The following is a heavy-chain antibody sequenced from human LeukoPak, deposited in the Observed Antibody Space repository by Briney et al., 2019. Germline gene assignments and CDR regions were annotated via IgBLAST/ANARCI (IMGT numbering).Heavy chain of an antibody. CDR1: GGSISSYY. CDR3: ARPGPRSATIGY. J-gene: IGHJ4*02. D-gene: IGHD6-25*01. Sequence: SETLSLTCTVSGGSISSYYWSWIRQPPGKGLEWIGYIYYSGSTNYNPSLKSRVTISLDTSENQFSLRLNSVTATDTAVYYCARPGPRSATIGYWGQGTLVTVSS. CDR2: IYYSGST. V-gene: IGHV4-59*08.